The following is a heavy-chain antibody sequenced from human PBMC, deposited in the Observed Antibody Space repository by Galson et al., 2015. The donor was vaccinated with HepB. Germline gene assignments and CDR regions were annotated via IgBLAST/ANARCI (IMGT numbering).Heavy chain of an antibody. J-gene: IGHJ4*02. Sequence: SLRLSCAASGFTFSGYWIHWVRQAPGKGLGWVSRVNSEGSGTSYAGSVKGRFTIPRDNAKNTLYLQRNSLRAEDTAVYYCARGGDILTGYQSYFDFWGQGTLVTVSS. CDR3: ARGGDILTGYQSYFDF. D-gene: IGHD3-9*01. CDR2: VNSEGSGT. V-gene: IGHV3-74*01. CDR1: GFTFSGYW.